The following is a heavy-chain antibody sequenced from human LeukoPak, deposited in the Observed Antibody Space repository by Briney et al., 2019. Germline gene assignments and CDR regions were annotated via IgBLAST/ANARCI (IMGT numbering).Heavy chain of an antibody. V-gene: IGHV3-15*01. CDR1: GFTFSNGW. Sequence: PGGSLRLSCAASGFTFSNGWMNWVRQAPGKGLEWVGRIKNKIASGTTDYAAPVKGRFTIARDDSKNTLFLQMNSLKTEDTAMYYCTTNDAFDIWGQGTLVTVSS. J-gene: IGHJ3*02. CDR3: TTNDAFDI. CDR2: IKNKIASGTT.